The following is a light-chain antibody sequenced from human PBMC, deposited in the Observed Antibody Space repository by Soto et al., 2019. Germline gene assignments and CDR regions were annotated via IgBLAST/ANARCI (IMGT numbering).Light chain of an antibody. CDR2: EVS. J-gene: IGLJ3*02. CDR3: SSYAGSNNLV. V-gene: IGLV2-8*01. Sequence: QSALTQPPSASGSPGQSVTISCTGTSSDVGDYIYVSWYQQHPGKAPKLMIYEVSKRPSGVPDRFSGSKSGNTASLTVSGLQAEDEADYYCSSYAGSNNLVFGGGTKLTAL. CDR1: SSDVGDYIY.